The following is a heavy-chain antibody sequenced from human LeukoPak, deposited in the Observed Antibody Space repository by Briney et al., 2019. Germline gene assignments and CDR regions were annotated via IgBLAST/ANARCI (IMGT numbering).Heavy chain of an antibody. CDR1: GGSISSYY. CDR2: INHRGST. CDR3: ARPSDGATVRYFDY. Sequence: SETLSLTCTVSGGSISSYYWSWIRQPPGKGLEWIGEINHRGSTNYNPSLKSRVTISVDTSKNQFSLKLGSVTAADTAVYYCARPSDGATVRYFDYWGQGTLVTVSS. D-gene: IGHD4-17*01. J-gene: IGHJ4*02. V-gene: IGHV4-34*01.